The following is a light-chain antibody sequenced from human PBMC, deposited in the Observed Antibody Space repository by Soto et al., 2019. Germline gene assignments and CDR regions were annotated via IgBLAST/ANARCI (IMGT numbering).Light chain of an antibody. J-gene: IGLJ1*01. CDR2: DVS. Sequence: QSALTQPAAVSGSPAQSITISCIGTNSDVGGYNYVSWYQQHPGKAPKLMIFDVSNRPSGVSNRFSGSKSGNTASLTISGLQAEDEADYYCTSWTTTNSHVFGTGTKLTVL. CDR3: TSWTTTNSHV. CDR1: NSDVGGYNY. V-gene: IGLV2-14*01.